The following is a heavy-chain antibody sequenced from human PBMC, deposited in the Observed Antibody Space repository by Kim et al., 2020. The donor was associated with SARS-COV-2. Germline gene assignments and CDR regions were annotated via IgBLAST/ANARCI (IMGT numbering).Heavy chain of an antibody. CDR2: IYPGDSDT. V-gene: IGHV5-51*01. CDR1: GYIFTSYW. D-gene: IGHD3-22*01. J-gene: IGHJ4*02. Sequence: GESLKISCKGSGYIFTSYWIGWVRQMPGKGLEWMGIIYPGDSDTRYSPSFQGQVTISADKSISTAYLQWSSLKASDTAMYYCARLGEYYDSSGYYLYYFDYWGQGTLVTVSS. CDR3: ARLGEYYDSSGYYLYYFDY.